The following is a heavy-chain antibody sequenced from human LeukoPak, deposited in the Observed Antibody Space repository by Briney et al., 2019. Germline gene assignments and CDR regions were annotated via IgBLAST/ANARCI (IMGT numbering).Heavy chain of an antibody. CDR2: ISSSGNTI. J-gene: IGHJ3*02. V-gene: IGHV3-48*03. CDR1: RFSFSSYE. Sequence: GGSLRLSCAASRFSFSSYEMNWVRQAPGKGLEWVSYISSSGNTIYYADSVKGRFTVSRDNAKNTLYLQMNSLRAEDAAVYYCASSTYSGSHWDAFNIWGQGTMVTVSS. CDR3: ASSTYSGSHWDAFNI. D-gene: IGHD1-26*01.